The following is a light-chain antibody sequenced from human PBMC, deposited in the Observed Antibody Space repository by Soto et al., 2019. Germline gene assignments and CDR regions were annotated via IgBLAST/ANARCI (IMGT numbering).Light chain of an antibody. J-gene: IGLJ1*01. CDR3: RPNTSSSPYG. CDR1: SSDVGGYNY. CDR2: EVS. V-gene: IGLV2-14*01. Sequence: HSALTQPASVSGSPGQSITISCTGTSSDVGGYNYVSWYQQHPGKAPKLMIYEVSNRPSGVSNRFSGSKSGNTASLTISGPQAEDQAGYFCRPNTSSSPYGLGTGTKVTVL.